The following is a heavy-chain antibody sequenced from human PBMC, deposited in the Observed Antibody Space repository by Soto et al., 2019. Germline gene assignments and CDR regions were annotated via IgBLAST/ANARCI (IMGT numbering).Heavy chain of an antibody. CDR3: ARAHITTFGVVITYYYYGMDV. Sequence: GASVKVSCKASGGTFSSYAISWVRQAPGQGLEWMGGIIPIFGTANYAQKFQGRVTITADESTSTAYMELSSLRSEDTAVYYCARAHITTFGVVITYYYYGMDVWGQGTTVTGSS. CDR2: IIPIFGTA. J-gene: IGHJ6*02. V-gene: IGHV1-69*13. CDR1: GGTFSSYA. D-gene: IGHD3-3*01.